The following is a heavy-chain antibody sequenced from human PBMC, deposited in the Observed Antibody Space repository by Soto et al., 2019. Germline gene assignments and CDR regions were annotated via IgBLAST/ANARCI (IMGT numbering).Heavy chain of an antibody. J-gene: IGHJ6*02. CDR3: ARSIYRHYGMDV. Sequence: QVQLQESGPGLVKPSGTLSLTCAVSGGSIGSGNWCWWFRQHQGKGPEWNGENYQSGSANYNPSPRSQVTLPAAMHQNQFALQFNSVTAAATCEYYCARSIYRHYGMDVWGQGTTVTVSS. V-gene: IGHV4-4*02. D-gene: IGHD6-6*01. CDR2: NYQSGSA. CDR1: GGSIGSGNW.